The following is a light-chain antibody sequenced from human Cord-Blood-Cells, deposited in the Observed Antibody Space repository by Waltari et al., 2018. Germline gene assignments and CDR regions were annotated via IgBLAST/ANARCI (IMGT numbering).Light chain of an antibody. CDR3: AAWDDSLSGV. Sequence: QSVLTQPPSASGTPGTRVTISCSGTSSNIGSNYVYWYQQLPGTAPKLLIYRNNQRPSGVPDRFSGSKSGTSASLAISGLRSEDEADYYCAAWDDSLSGVFGGGTKLTVL. V-gene: IGLV1-47*01. CDR1: SSNIGSNY. CDR2: RNN. J-gene: IGLJ3*02.